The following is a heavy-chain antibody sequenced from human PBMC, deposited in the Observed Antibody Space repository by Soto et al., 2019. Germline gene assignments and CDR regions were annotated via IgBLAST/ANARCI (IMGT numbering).Heavy chain of an antibody. J-gene: IGHJ4*02. Sequence: PGGSLRLSCAASGFTFRSYAMHWVRQAPGKGLEWVAVISYDGSNKYYADSVKGRFTISRDNSKNTLYLQMNSLRAEDTAVYYCAREDLGAAAGAFDYWGQGTLVTVSS. CDR2: ISYDGSNK. D-gene: IGHD6-13*01. CDR3: AREDLGAAAGAFDY. V-gene: IGHV3-30-3*01. CDR1: GFTFRSYA.